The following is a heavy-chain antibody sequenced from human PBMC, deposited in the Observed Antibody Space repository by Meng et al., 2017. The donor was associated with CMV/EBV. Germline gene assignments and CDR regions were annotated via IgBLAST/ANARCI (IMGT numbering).Heavy chain of an antibody. J-gene: IGHJ6*02. CDR1: GFTFSSYA. CDR2: IYSGGST. D-gene: IGHD6-6*01. CDR3: ARGEYSSSSSGYYYYYGMDV. Sequence: GSLKISCAASGFTFSSYAMHWVRQAPGKGLEWVSVIYSGGSTYYADSVKGRFTISRDNSKNTLYLQMNSLRAEDTAVYYCARGEYSSSSSGYYYYYGMDVWGQGTTVTVSS. V-gene: IGHV3-53*01.